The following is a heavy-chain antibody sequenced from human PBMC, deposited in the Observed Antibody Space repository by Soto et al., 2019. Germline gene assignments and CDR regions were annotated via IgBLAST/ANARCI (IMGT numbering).Heavy chain of an antibody. V-gene: IGHV1-18*01. J-gene: IGHJ4*02. Sequence: QVQLVQSGAEVKMPGGSVKVSSKATGYTFSSYGISWVRQAPGEGLEWMGWISAYNGNTNYAQKLQGRVTMTTDTSTSTAYMELRSLRSDDTAVYYCARDLAAGNCDYWGQGTLVTVSS. CDR1: GYTFSSYG. CDR2: ISAYNGNT. D-gene: IGHD6-13*01. CDR3: ARDLAAGNCDY.